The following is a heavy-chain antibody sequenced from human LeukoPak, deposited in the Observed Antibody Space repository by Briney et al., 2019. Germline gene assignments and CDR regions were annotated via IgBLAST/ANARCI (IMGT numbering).Heavy chain of an antibody. CDR2: IYVTGSP. Sequence: SETLSLTCTVSGDSLMSYYWSWVRQPAGKGLEWIGRIYVTGSPVYSPSLMSRVTMSLDTSMNQFSLRVPSVSAAETAVYYCVRDWGQAAIGASYSYHGMDVWGQGTTVTVYS. V-gene: IGHV4-4*07. D-gene: IGHD2-2*02. CDR1: GDSLMSYY. J-gene: IGHJ6*02. CDR3: VRDWGQAAIGASYSYHGMDV.